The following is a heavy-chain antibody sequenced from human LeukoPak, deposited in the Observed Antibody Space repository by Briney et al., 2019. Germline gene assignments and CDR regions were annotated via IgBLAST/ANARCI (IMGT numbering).Heavy chain of an antibody. Sequence: PSETLSLTCAVYGGSFSGYYWSWIRQPPGKGREWIGEINHSGSTNYNPSLKSRVTISVDTSKNQFSLKLGSVTAAETAVYYCARSAAQRGGYYYYMDVWGKGTTVTVCS. CDR2: INHSGST. CDR3: ARSAAQRGGYYYYMDV. V-gene: IGHV4-34*01. D-gene: IGHD6-13*01. CDR1: GGSFSGYY. J-gene: IGHJ6*03.